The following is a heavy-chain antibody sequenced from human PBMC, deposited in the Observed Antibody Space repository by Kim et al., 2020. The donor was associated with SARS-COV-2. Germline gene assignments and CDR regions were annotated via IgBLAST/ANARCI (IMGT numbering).Heavy chain of an antibody. V-gene: IGHV3-48*03. CDR3: ARDREDRGGDCYDY. CDR1: GFTFSSYE. CDR2: ISSSGSTI. D-gene: IGHD2-21*01. Sequence: GGSLRLSCAASGFTFSSYEMNWVRQAPGKGLEWVSYISSSGSTIYYADSVKGRFTISRDNAKNSLYLQMNSLRAEDTAVYYCARDREDRGGDCYDYWGQGTLVTVSS. J-gene: IGHJ4*02.